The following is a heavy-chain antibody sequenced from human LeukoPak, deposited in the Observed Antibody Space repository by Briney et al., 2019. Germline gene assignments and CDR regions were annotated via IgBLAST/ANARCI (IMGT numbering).Heavy chain of an antibody. CDR1: GYTFSRFD. CDR3: ARSGYSSTWKGGGSWFDP. V-gene: IGHV1-3*01. J-gene: IGHJ5*02. D-gene: IGHD6-13*01. Sequence: GASMKVSCKASGYTFSRFDIHWVRQAPGQSLEWMGWINAANGDTKYSQNFLGRVTITRDISASIVYMELSSLRSEDTAMYYCARSGYSSTWKGGGSWFDPWGQGTLVTVSS. CDR2: INAANGDT.